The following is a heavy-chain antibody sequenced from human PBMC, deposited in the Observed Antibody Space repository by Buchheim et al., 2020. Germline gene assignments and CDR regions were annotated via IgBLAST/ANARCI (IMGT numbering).Heavy chain of an antibody. CDR3: ARDVHTRGNYGDYVGY. CDR1: GFTFSSYA. D-gene: IGHD4-17*01. J-gene: IGHJ4*02. Sequence: QVQLVESGGGVVQPGRSLRLSCAASGFTFSSYAIHWVRQAPGKGLEWVAVISYDGSNKYYADSGKGRFTISRDTSKNTLYLQMNSLRAEDTAVYYCARDVHTRGNYGDYVGYWGQGTL. CDR2: ISYDGSNK. V-gene: IGHV3-30-3*01.